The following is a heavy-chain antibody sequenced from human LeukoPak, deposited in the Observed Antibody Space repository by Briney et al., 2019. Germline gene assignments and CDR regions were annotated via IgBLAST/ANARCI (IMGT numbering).Heavy chain of an antibody. CDR3: AKYDSDAAMFDP. D-gene: IGHD3-22*01. Sequence: PSETLSLTCTVSGGSISSSSYYWGWIRQPPGKGLEWIGSIYYSGSTYYNPSLKSRVTISVDTSKNQFSLKLSSVNAADTAVYYCAKYDSDAAMFDPWGRGTLVTISS. J-gene: IGHJ5*02. CDR1: GGSISSSSYY. CDR2: IYYSGST. V-gene: IGHV4-39*01.